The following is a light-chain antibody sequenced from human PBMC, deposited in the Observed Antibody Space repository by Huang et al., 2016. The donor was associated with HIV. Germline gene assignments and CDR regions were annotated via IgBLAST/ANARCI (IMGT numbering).Light chain of an antibody. J-gene: IGKJ4*01. CDR2: LGS. Sequence: DIVMTQSPLSLPVTPGEPASISCRSSQSLLHSNGYNYLDWYLQKPGQSPQILIYLGSNRASGVPDRFSGSGSGTDFTLKISRVEAEDVGVYYCMQALQTPLVTFGGGTRVEI. CDR1: QSLLHSNGYNY. CDR3: MQALQTPLVT. V-gene: IGKV2-28*01.